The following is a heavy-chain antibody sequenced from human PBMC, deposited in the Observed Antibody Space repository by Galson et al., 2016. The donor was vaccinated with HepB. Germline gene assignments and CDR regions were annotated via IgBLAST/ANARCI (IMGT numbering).Heavy chain of an antibody. V-gene: IGHV3-23*01. Sequence: SLRLSCAVSGFSFSSYAMNWVRQAPGKGLEWVSVISGTSASIFYGDSVKGRFTISRDNSKNTLYLQMDRLRAEDTAVYYCAKGGTPDDHTVNYAMDVWGQGTTVTVSS. J-gene: IGHJ6*02. CDR2: ISGTSASI. CDR1: GFSFSSYA. CDR3: AKGGTPDDHTVNYAMDV. D-gene: IGHD1-14*01.